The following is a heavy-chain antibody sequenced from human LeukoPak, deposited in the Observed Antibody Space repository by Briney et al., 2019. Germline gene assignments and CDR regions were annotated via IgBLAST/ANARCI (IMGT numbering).Heavy chain of an antibody. D-gene: IGHD1-1*01. CDR3: AKTGNPPTGDY. CDR1: GFTFSNYG. V-gene: IGHV3-23*01. Sequence: GGSLRLSCAASGFTFSNYGLSWVRQAPGKGLEWVSGITGSGGSTHYADSVKGRFTISRDNSKNTLYLQMNSLRDEDTAIYYCAKTGNPPTGDYWGQGTLVTVSS. J-gene: IGHJ4*02. CDR2: ITGSGGST.